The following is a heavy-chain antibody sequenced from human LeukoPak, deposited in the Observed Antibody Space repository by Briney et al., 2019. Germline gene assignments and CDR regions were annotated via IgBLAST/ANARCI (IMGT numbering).Heavy chain of an antibody. CDR3: ARDQPPYYDFWSGSRDYYYGMDV. CDR1: GDSISTNHW. V-gene: IGHV4-4*02. CDR2: IYYSGST. D-gene: IGHD3-3*01. J-gene: IGHJ6*02. Sequence: EPSGTLSLTCAVSGDSISTNHWWSWVRQPPGKGLEWIGYIYYSGSTNYNPSLKSRVTISVDTSKNQFSLKLSSVTAADTAVYYCARDQPPYYDFWSGSRDYYYGMDVWGQGTTVTVSS.